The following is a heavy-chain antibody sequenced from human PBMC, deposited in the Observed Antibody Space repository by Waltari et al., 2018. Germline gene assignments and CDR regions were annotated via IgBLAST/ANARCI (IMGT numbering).Heavy chain of an antibody. Sequence: QVQLVQSGAEVKKPGASVKVSCKVSGYTLTELSMHWVRQAPGKWLEWMGGFYPEDGETINARKFQGRGTMTTETSTDTAYMGLSSLRSEDTAVYYWATAVRPLGVVTPLDYWGQGTLVTVSS. D-gene: IGHD3-3*01. J-gene: IGHJ4*02. CDR3: ATAVRPLGVVTPLDY. V-gene: IGHV1-24*01. CDR1: GYTLTELS. CDR2: FYPEDGET.